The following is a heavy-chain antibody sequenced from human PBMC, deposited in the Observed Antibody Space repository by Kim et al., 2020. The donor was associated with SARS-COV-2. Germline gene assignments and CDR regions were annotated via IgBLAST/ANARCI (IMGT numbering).Heavy chain of an antibody. J-gene: IGHJ5*02. Sequence: SETLSLTCTVSGGSISSSSYYWGWIRQPPGKGLEWIGSIYYSGSTYYNPSLKSRVTISVDTSKNQFSLKLSSVTAADTAVYYCARDFRERYFDWGPTTGWFDPWGQGTLVTVSS. CDR1: GGSISSSSYY. CDR2: IYYSGST. V-gene: IGHV4-39*07. D-gene: IGHD3-9*01. CDR3: ARDFRERYFDWGPTTGWFDP.